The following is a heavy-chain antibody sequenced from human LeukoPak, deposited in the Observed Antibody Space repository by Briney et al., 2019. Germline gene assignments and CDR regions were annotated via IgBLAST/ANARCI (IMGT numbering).Heavy chain of an antibody. J-gene: IGHJ6*02. D-gene: IGHD3-10*01. Sequence: GGSLRLSCAGSGFTFSSYEMNWVRQAPGKGLEWVSYMSSSGNTIYYADSVKGRFTISRDNAKNSLYLQMNSLRAEDTAVYYCARNSLGASYYCYGMDVWGQGTTVTVSS. V-gene: IGHV3-48*03. CDR2: MSSSGNTI. CDR3: ARNSLGASYYCYGMDV. CDR1: GFTFSSYE.